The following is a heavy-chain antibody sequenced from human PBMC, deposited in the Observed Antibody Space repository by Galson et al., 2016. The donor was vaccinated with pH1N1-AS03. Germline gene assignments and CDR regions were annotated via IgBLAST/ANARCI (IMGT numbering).Heavy chain of an antibody. CDR1: GFTFSSYG. J-gene: IGHJ4*02. CDR3: ARGQGYNSGYFDTDY. D-gene: IGHD6-19*01. Sequence: SLRLACAASGFTFSSYGMHWVRQTPGKGLEWVAVIWYDGSNKYYAYSVKGRFTIARDNSKNTLYLQMSSLRAEDTAGYYCARGQGYNSGYFDTDYWGRGTLVTVSS. CDR2: IWYDGSNK. V-gene: IGHV3-33*01.